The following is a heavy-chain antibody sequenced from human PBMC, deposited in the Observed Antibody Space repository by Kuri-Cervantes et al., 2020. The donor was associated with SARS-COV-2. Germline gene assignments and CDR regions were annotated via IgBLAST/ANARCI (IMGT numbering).Heavy chain of an antibody. CDR1: GYSFSSLG. J-gene: IGHJ4*02. CDR2: ISIYNGKT. Sequence: ASVKVSCKTSGYSFSSLGIHWVRQAPGQGLEWMGWISIYNGKTNYTDKVQGRLTMTTDISTSTVYMELRSLKSDDTAIYYCARAGFDFWGQGTLVTVSS. V-gene: IGHV1-18*04. CDR3: ARAGFDF.